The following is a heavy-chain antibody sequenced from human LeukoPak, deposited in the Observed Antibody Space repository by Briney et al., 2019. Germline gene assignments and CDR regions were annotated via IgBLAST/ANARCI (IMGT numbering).Heavy chain of an antibody. CDR3: AKPPRCGGDCYSGWFDP. D-gene: IGHD2-21*01. J-gene: IGHJ5*02. Sequence: GGSLRLSCGASGFTFDDYGMSWVRHTPGKGLEWVSGINRKGGSAGYADSVKGRFTISRDNAKNSLYLQMNSLRAEDTAVYYCAKPPRCGGDCYSGWFDPWGQGTLVTVSS. V-gene: IGHV3-20*04. CDR2: INRKGGSA. CDR1: GFTFDDYG.